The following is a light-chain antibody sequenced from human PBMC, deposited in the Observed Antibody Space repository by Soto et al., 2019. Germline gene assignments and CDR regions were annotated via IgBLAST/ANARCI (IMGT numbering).Light chain of an antibody. CDR3: SSYAGSNNVV. J-gene: IGLJ2*01. CDR1: SSDVGGYNY. V-gene: IGLV2-8*01. CDR2: EVS. Sequence: QSALTQPPSASGXXXXSVXXXCTGTSSDVGGYNYVSWYQQHPGKAPKLMIYEVSKRPSGVPDRFSGSKSGNTASLTVSGLQAEDEADYYCSSYAGSNNVVFGGGTKLTVL.